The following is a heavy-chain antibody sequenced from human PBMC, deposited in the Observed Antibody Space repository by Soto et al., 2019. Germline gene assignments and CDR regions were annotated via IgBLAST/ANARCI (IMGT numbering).Heavy chain of an antibody. D-gene: IGHD1-26*01. J-gene: IGHJ4*02. CDR2: IRSKANSYAT. CDR3: ARLWSEREPNFDY. V-gene: IGHV3-73*02. Sequence: EVQLVESGGGLVQPGGSLKLSCAASGYTFSDSAIHWVRQASGKGLEWVGRIRSKANSYATVYAASVRGRFTISRDDSQNTAYLQMNSLKIEDTAVYYYARLWSEREPNFDYWGQGTLVSVSS. CDR1: GYTFSDSA.